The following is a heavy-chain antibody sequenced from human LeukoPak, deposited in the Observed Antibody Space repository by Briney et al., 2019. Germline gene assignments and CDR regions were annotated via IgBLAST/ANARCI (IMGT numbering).Heavy chain of an antibody. CDR3: ARMVRGVIRDYYGMDV. CDR2: TNPSGGST. V-gene: IGHV1-46*01. J-gene: IGHJ6*02. Sequence: ASVKVSCKASGYTFTSYYMHWVRQAPGQGLEWMGITNPSGGSTSYAQKFQGRVTMTRDTSTSTVYMELSSLRSEDTAVYYCARMVRGVIRDYYGMDVWGQGTTVTVSS. CDR1: GYTFTSYY. D-gene: IGHD3-10*01.